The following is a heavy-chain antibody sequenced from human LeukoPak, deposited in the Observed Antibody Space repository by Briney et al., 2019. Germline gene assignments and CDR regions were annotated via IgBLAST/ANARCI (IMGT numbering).Heavy chain of an antibody. V-gene: IGHV3-49*04. Sequence: PGGSLRLSCAASGFTFGDHAMSWVRQAPGKGLEWVGFIRGKVYGETTEYAASVQGRFTISKDDSRTTAYLQMNSLKPEDTAVYYCARHSGSLGSWGQGTLVTVSS. CDR3: ARHSGSLGS. J-gene: IGHJ4*02. D-gene: IGHD1-26*01. CDR1: GFTFGDHA. CDR2: IRGKVYGETT.